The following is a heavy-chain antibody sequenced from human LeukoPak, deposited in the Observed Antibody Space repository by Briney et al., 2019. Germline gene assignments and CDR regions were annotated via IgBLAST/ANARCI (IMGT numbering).Heavy chain of an antibody. D-gene: IGHD3-16*01. CDR1: GFTFSDYY. V-gene: IGHV3-11*06. CDR3: ARDFTHYFDF. J-gene: IGHJ4*02. CDR2: ISSSSSYT. Sequence: PGGSLRLSCAASGFTFSDYYMSWIRQAPGKGLEWVSYISSSSSYTNYADSVKGRFTISRDNSKNTLYLQMSSLRVEDTAVYYCARDFTHYFDFWGQGTLVTVSS.